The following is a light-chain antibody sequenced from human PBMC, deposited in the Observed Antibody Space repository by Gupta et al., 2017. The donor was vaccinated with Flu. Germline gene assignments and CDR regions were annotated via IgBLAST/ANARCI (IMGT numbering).Light chain of an antibody. V-gene: IGLV2-14*01. J-gene: IGLJ1*01. CDR1: SSDVGGYNY. CDR3: SSYSTGSNLFA. CDR2: EVS. Sequence: QSALTQPACLARSPGRSITISCTGTSSDVGGYNYISWYQQHPGKAPKLMIYEVSNRPSGVSNRFSGSKSGNTASLTISGLQGDDEADYYCSSYSTGSNLFAFGTGTKVTVL.